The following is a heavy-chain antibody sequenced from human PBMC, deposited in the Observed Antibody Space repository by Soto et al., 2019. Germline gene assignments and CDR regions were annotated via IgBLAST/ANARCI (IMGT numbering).Heavy chain of an antibody. J-gene: IGHJ6*03. V-gene: IGHV3-48*01. CDR2: ISSSSSTI. Sequence: EVQLVESGGGLVQPGGSLRLSCAASGFTFSSYSMNWVRQAPGKGLEWVSYISSSSSTIYYADSVKGRFTISRDNAKNSLYLQMNSLRAEDTAVYYCARVGVSSVTTWPNYYYYYYMDVWGKGTTVTVSS. CDR1: GFTFSSYS. D-gene: IGHD4-17*01. CDR3: ARVGVSSVTTWPNYYYYYYMDV.